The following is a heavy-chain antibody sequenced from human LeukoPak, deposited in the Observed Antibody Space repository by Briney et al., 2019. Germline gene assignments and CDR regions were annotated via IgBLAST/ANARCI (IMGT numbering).Heavy chain of an antibody. J-gene: IGHJ6*02. CDR3: ARDVREQQVYYYYGMDV. Sequence: GASVRVSCKAFGYTSTSFYMHWVRQAPGQGLGWMGTINPSGGSTRYAQKFQGRVSMTRDTSTRTVYMELSSLRSEDTAMYYCARDVREQQVYYYYGMDVWGQGTTVIVSS. CDR2: INPSGGST. CDR1: GYTSTSFY. V-gene: IGHV1-46*01. D-gene: IGHD3-10*02.